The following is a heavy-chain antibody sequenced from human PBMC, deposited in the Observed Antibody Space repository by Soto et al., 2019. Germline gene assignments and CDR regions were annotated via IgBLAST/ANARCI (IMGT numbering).Heavy chain of an antibody. CDR3: ARMIREYCSGGSCYTNWFDP. V-gene: IGHV1-2*04. J-gene: IGHJ5*02. Sequence: ASVKVSCKASGYTFTGYYMHWVRHAPGQGLEWMGWINPNSGGTNYAQKFQGWVTMTRDTSISTAYMELSRLRSDDTAVYYCARMIREYCSGGSCYTNWFDPWGQGTLVTVSS. D-gene: IGHD2-15*01. CDR1: GYTFTGYY. CDR2: INPNSGGT.